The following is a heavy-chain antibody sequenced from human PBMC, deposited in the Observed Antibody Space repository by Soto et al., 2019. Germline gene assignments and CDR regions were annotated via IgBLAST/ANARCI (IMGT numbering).Heavy chain of an antibody. CDR1: GYSFTSYW. CDR2: IDPSDSYT. V-gene: IGHV5-10-1*01. D-gene: IGHD2-2*01. CDR3: ASSPRGYCSSTSCRELGNHYGMDV. Sequence: EVQLVQSGAEVKKPGESLRISCKGSGYSFTSYWISWVRQMPGKGLEWMGRIDPSDSYTNYSPSFQGHVTISADKSISTAYRQWSSLKASDTAMYYCASSPRGYCSSTSCRELGNHYGMDVWGQGTTVTVSS. J-gene: IGHJ6*02.